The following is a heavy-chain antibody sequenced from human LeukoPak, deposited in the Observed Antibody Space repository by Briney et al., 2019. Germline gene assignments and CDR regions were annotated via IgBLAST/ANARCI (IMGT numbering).Heavy chain of an antibody. Sequence: ASVKVSCKASGYTFTGYYMHWVRQAPGQGLEWMGWINPNSGVTEYAQNFQGRVTMTRDTSINTAYMEVSRLTSDDTAVYYCARGRSIREASPPSAYWGQGTLVTVSS. J-gene: IGHJ4*02. V-gene: IGHV1-2*02. D-gene: IGHD2/OR15-2a*01. CDR2: INPNSGVT. CDR3: ARGRSIREASPPSAY. CDR1: GYTFTGYY.